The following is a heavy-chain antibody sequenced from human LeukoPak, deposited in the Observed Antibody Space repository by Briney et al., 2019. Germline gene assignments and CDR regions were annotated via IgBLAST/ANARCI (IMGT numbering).Heavy chain of an antibody. CDR3: ARGMGGYGGYDY. CDR2: ISFDGNQK. V-gene: IGHV3-30*14. D-gene: IGHD5-12*01. Sequence: GGSLRLSCEASGFFFRSHALHWVRQAPGQGLEWLAIISFDGNQKFYADSVKGRFTISRDNSKNTVYLQMNSLRVEDTAVYYCARGMGGYGGYDYWGQGTLVTVSS. J-gene: IGHJ4*02. CDR1: GFFFRSHA.